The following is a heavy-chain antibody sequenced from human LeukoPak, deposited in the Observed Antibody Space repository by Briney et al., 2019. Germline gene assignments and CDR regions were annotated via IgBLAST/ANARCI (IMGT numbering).Heavy chain of an antibody. J-gene: IGHJ5*02. Sequence: SSETLSLTCTVSGGSIRSWNDYWGWIRQPPGKGLEYIGSIYYTGTTYYKSSLKSRVTISVDTSKNQFSLKPNSVTAADTAVYYCARDHGYANWFDPWGQGTLVTVSS. V-gene: IGHV4-39*07. CDR2: IYYTGTT. CDR1: GGSIRSWNDY. CDR3: ARDHGYANWFDP. D-gene: IGHD5-18*01.